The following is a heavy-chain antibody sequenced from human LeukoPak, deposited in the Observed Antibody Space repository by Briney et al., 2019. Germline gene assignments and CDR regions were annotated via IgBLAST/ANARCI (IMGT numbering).Heavy chain of an antibody. CDR2: ISAYNGNT. V-gene: IGHV1-18*01. Sequence: ASVKVSCKASGYTFTGYGISWVRQAPGQGLEWMGWISAYNGNTNYAQKLQGRVTMTTDTSTSTAYMELRSLRSDDTAVYYCARDPYCSSTSCFSHYYYGMDVWGQGTTVTVSS. CDR3: ARDPYCSSTSCFSHYYYGMDV. D-gene: IGHD2-2*01. CDR1: GYTFTGYG. J-gene: IGHJ6*02.